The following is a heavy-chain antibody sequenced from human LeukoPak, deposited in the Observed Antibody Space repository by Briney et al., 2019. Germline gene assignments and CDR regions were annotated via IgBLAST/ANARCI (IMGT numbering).Heavy chain of an antibody. D-gene: IGHD1-26*01. V-gene: IGHV3-30*03. CDR1: GFTFSSYG. J-gene: IGHJ6*02. Sequence: PGGSLRLSCATSGFTFSSYGMHWVRQAPGKGLEWVSVTSFDGSNTYYADSVKGRFAISRDNSKNTLYLQMNSLRAEDTAVYYCARAAGAPWDYYGMDVWAKGPRSPSP. CDR3: ARAAGAPWDYYGMDV. CDR2: TSFDGSNT.